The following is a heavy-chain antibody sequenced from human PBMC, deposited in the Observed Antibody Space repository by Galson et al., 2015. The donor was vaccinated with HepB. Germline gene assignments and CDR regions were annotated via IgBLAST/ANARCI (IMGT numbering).Heavy chain of an antibody. J-gene: IGHJ4*02. Sequence: SLRLSCAASGFTFSSHGMHWVRQAPGKGLEWVAVISYDGSNKYYADSVKGRFTISRDNSKNTLYLQMNSLRAEDTAVYYCAKDLGPAAALDYWGQGTLVTVSS. CDR3: AKDLGPAAALDY. D-gene: IGHD2-2*01. V-gene: IGHV3-30*18. CDR2: ISYDGSNK. CDR1: GFTFSSHG.